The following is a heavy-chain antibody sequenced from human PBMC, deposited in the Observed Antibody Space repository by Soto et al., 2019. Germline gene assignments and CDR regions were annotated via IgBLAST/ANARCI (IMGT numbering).Heavy chain of an antibody. CDR3: ARGWGYTHYYYYMDV. D-gene: IGHD3-16*01. CDR2: IYYSGST. J-gene: IGHJ6*03. V-gene: IGHV4-59*01. Sequence: NPSETLSLTCTVSGGSISSYYWSWVRQPPGKGLVWIGYIYYSGSTNYNPSLKSRVTMSVDTSQIQFSLKLSSVTAADTAVYYCARGWGYTHYYYYMDVWGKGTTVTVSS. CDR1: GGSISSYY.